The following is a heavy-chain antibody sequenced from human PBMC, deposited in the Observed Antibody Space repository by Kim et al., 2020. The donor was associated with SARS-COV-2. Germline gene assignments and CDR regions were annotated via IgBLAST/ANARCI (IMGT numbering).Heavy chain of an antibody. CDR1: GYTFTDYP. J-gene: IGHJ4*02. V-gene: IGHV1-3*04. D-gene: IGHD3-10*01. CDR3: AKKKFFAAGSYSDLDY. Sequence: ASVKVSCKTSGYTFTDYPLYWVRQAPGQGLEWMGWINTVSGDTRSSQNFQGRVTITRDTSANTAYMELSSLRSEDTAVYYCAKKKFFAAGSYSDLDYWGQGTLVTVSS. CDR2: INTVSGDT.